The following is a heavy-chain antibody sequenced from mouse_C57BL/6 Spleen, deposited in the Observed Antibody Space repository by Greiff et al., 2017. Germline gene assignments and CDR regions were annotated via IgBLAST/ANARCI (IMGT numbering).Heavy chain of an antibody. Sequence: DVQLQESEGGLVQPGSSMKLSCTASGFTFSDYYMAWVRQVPEKGLEWVANINYDGSSTYYLDSLKSRFIISRDNAKNILYLQMSSLKSEDTATYYCARDASDAMDYWGQGTSVTVSS. CDR2: INYDGSST. CDR3: ARDASDAMDY. V-gene: IGHV5-16*01. CDR1: GFTFSDYY. D-gene: IGHD6-1*01. J-gene: IGHJ4*01.